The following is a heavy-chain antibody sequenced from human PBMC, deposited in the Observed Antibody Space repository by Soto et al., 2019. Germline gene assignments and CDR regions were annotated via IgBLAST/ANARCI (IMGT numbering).Heavy chain of an antibody. CDR3: ASLTRLVLRFLEWS. V-gene: IGHV3-21*01. CDR2: ISSSSSYI. Sequence: PGGSLRLSCAASGFTFSSYSMNWVRQAPGKGLEWVSSISSSSSYIYYAGSVKGRFTISRDNAKNSLYLQMNSLRAEDTAVYYCASLTRLVLRFLEWSWGQGTLVTVSS. J-gene: IGHJ5*02. CDR1: GFTFSSYS. D-gene: IGHD3-3*01.